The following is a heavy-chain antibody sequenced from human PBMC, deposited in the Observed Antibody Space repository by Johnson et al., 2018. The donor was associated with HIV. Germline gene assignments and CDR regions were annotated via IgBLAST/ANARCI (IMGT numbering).Heavy chain of an antibody. CDR2: IYSAGST. J-gene: IGHJ3*02. CDR1: GFTVSSNY. V-gene: IGHV3-53*01. D-gene: IGHD4-11*01. Sequence: VQLVESGGGLIQPGGSLRLYCAASGFTVSSNYMSWVRQAPGKGLEWVSVIYSAGSTYYADSVKGRFTISRDNSKNTLYLQMNILRAEDTALYYCARGINTVTTSGDAFDIWGQGTMVTVSS. CDR3: ARGINTVTTSGDAFDI.